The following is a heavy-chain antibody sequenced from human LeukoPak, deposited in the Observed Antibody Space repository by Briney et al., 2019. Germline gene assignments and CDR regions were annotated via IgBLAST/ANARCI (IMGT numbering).Heavy chain of an antibody. J-gene: IGHJ4*02. V-gene: IGHV3-30*04. Sequence: PGGSLRLSCAASGFTFSTYAIHWVRQAPGKGLEWVAVISYDGSNKYYADSVKGRFTISRDNSKNTLYLQMNSLRAEDTAVYYCARDLYWGQGTLVTVSS. CDR1: GFTFSTYA. CDR2: ISYDGSNK. CDR3: ARDLY.